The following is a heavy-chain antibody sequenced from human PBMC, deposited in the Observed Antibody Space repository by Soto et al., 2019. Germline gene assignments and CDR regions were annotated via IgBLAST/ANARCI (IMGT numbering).Heavy chain of an antibody. CDR3: AGDLAVALIDY. Sequence: QVQLVQSGAEVKKPGASVKVSCKASGYTFTSYGISWVRQAPGQGLEWMGWISAYNGNTKYEQKLQGRVTMTTDTATRTAYMDLRSLRSDVTAVYYCAGDLAVALIDYWGQGTLVTISS. CDR2: ISAYNGNT. CDR1: GYTFTSYG. D-gene: IGHD6-19*01. J-gene: IGHJ4*02. V-gene: IGHV1-18*01.